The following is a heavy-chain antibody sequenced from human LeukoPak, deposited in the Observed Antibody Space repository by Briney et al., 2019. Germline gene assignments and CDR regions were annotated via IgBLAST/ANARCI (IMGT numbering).Heavy chain of an antibody. V-gene: IGHV4-59*01. J-gene: IGHJ3*02. CDR3: ARYSSFPLQLERQNEFAFDI. Sequence: SETLSLTCTVSGGSISSYYWSWIRQPPGKGLEWIGYIYYSGSTNYNPSLKSRVTISVDTSKNQFSLKLSSVTAADTAVYYCARYSSFPLQLERQNEFAFDIWGQGTMVTVSS. CDR1: GGSISSYY. D-gene: IGHD1-1*01. CDR2: IYYSGST.